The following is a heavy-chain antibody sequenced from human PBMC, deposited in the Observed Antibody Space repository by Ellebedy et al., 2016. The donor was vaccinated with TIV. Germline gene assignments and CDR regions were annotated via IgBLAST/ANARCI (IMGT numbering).Heavy chain of an antibody. CDR1: GFNFSTYA. Sequence: PGGSLRLSCAAFGFNFSTYAMTWVRQAPGKGLEWVSAMSASGGNTYYADSVKGRFTISRDNSKNTVYLQMNSLRAEDTAVYYCTRDIRSHYFDCWGQGILVVVSS. V-gene: IGHV3-23*01. CDR2: MSASGGNT. J-gene: IGHJ4*02. CDR3: TRDIRSHYFDC. D-gene: IGHD2-21*01.